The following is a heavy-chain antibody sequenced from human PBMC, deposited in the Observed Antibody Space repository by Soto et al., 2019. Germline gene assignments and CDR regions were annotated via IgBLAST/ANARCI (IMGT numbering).Heavy chain of an antibody. J-gene: IGHJ4*02. V-gene: IGHV3-30*18. Sequence: QVQLVESGGGVVQPGRSLRLSCAASGFTFSSYGMHWVRQAPGKGLEWVAVISYDGSNKYYADSVKGRFTIARDNSKNTLYLQMNGLKAEDTAVYYCAKVNHLSRFGEPNGDYWGQGTLVTVSS. D-gene: IGHD3-10*01. CDR1: GFTFSSYG. CDR3: AKVNHLSRFGEPNGDY. CDR2: ISYDGSNK.